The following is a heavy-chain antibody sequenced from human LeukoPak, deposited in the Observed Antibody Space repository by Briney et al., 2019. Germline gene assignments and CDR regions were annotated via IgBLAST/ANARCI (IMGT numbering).Heavy chain of an antibody. J-gene: IGHJ5*02. CDR3: AREENVDTAMVGNWFDP. V-gene: IGHV1-2*02. D-gene: IGHD5-18*01. Sequence: ASVKVSCKASGYTFTGYYMHWVRQAPGQGLEWMGWINPNSGGTNYAQKFQGRVTMTRDTSISTAYMELSRLRSDDTAVYYCAREENVDTAMVGNWFDPWGQGTLVTVSS. CDR2: INPNSGGT. CDR1: GYTFTGYY.